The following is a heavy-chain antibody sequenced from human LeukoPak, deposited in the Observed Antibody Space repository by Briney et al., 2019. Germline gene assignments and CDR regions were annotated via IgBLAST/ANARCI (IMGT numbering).Heavy chain of an antibody. Sequence: SETLSLTCTVSGGSISSSSYYWSWIRQPPGKGLEWIGEINHSGSTNYNPSLKSRVTISVDTSKNQFSLKLSSVTAADTAVYYCARSYSSSSDYWGQGTLVTVSS. D-gene: IGHD6-13*01. V-gene: IGHV4-39*07. CDR2: INHSGST. CDR1: GGSISSSSYY. J-gene: IGHJ4*02. CDR3: ARSYSSSSDY.